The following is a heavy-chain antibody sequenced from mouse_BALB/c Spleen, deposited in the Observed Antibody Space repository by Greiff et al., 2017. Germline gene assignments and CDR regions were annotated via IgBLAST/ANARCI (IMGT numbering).Heavy chain of an antibody. J-gene: IGHJ3*01. CDR1: GFTFSSFG. Sequence: EVNVVESGGGLVQPGGSRKLSCAASGFTFSSFGMHWVRQAPEKGLEWVAYISSGSSTIYYADTVKGRFTISRDNPKNTLFLQMTSLRSEDTAMYYCARSYYYGSSYELAYWGQGTLVTVSA. V-gene: IGHV5-17*02. CDR2: ISSGSSTI. CDR3: ARSYYYGSSYELAY. D-gene: IGHD1-1*01.